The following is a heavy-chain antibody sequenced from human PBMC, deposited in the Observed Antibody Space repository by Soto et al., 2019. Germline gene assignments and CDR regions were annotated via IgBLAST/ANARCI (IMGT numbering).Heavy chain of an antibody. CDR1: GFTFSSYG. D-gene: IGHD6-6*01. V-gene: IGHV3-33*01. Sequence: GGSLRLSCAASGFTFSSYGMHWVRQAPGKGLEWVAVIWYDGSNKYYADSVKGRFTISRDNSKNTLYLQMNSLRAEDTAVYYCARDKGEYSSSSPLDYWGQGTLVTVSS. CDR3: ARDKGEYSSSSPLDY. J-gene: IGHJ4*02. CDR2: IWYDGSNK.